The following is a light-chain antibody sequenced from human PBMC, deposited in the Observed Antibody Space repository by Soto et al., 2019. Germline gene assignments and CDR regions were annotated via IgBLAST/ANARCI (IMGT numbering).Light chain of an antibody. CDR2: DAS. J-gene: IGKJ5*01. V-gene: IGKV3-11*01. CDR3: QQRRNWPIT. Sequence: VLTQSPATLSLSPGERATLSCRASQSVGSYLAWYQQKPGQAPRLLMYDASNRATGIPARFSGSGSGTDFTLTISSLEPEDFAVYYCQQRRNWPITFGQGTRLEIK. CDR1: QSVGSY.